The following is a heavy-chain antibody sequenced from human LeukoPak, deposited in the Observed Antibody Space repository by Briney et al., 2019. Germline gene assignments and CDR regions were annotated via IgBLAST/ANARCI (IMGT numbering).Heavy chain of an antibody. Sequence: PGGSLRLSCAASGFTFRNYAMNWVRQAPGKGLEWISGKSVSGGSTYYADSVNGRFTISRDNSKNTLYLQMNSLRAEDTAVYYCAKDTGSSGYYYISDGFDIWGQGTMVTVSS. CDR2: KSVSGGST. D-gene: IGHD3-22*01. J-gene: IGHJ3*02. V-gene: IGHV3-23*01. CDR3: AKDTGSSGYYYISDGFDI. CDR1: GFTFRNYA.